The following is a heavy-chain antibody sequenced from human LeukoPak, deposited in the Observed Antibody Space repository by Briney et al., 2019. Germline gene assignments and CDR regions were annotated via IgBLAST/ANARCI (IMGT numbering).Heavy chain of an antibody. CDR1: GGSFSGYY. J-gene: IGHJ4*02. CDR3: ARGRGTVVVTTEGPFDY. Sequence: SETLSLTCAVYGGSFSGYYWSWIRQPPGKGLEWIGEINHSGSTNYNPSLKSRVTISVDTSKNQFSLKLSSVTAADTAVYYCARGRGTVVVTTEGPFDYWGQGTLVTVSS. D-gene: IGHD3-22*01. CDR2: INHSGST. V-gene: IGHV4-34*01.